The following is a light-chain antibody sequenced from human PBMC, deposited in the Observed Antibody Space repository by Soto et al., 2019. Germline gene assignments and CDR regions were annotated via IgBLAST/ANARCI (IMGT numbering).Light chain of an antibody. J-gene: IGKJ1*01. CDR2: GAS. CDR1: QSIISN. CDR3: QRYGTTLTCT. V-gene: IGKV3-20*01. Sequence: VMTYCRATLSVFPGEMATLSCRASQSIISNLAGYQQKPGQAPRLLIYGASSRATGIPDRCSGSGSETDFTLTISRLEPEDFAVYYCQRYGTTLTCTFGQGTKVDIK.